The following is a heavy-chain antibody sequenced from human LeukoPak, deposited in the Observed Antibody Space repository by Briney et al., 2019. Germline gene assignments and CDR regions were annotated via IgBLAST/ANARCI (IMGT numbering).Heavy chain of an antibody. V-gene: IGHV3-11*01. CDR1: GFTFSDYY. D-gene: IGHD7-27*01. CDR3: ARAALLTGGGYHFDS. J-gene: IGHJ4*02. CDR2: ISNDGGAM. Sequence: PGGSLRLSCAASGFTFSDYYMTWIRQAPGKGLEWVSSISNDGGAMYYADSVKGRFTVSRDNARNSLYLQMNSLSAEDTAVYFCARAALLTGGGYHFDSWGQGTLVTVSS.